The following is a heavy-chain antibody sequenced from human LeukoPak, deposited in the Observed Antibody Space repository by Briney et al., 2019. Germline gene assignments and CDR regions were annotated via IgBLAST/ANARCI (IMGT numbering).Heavy chain of an antibody. V-gene: IGHV1-18*01. CDR1: GYTFTSYG. CDR3: ERGGSSGWRTPNDDY. Sequence: GASVKLSCKASGYTFTSYGISWVRQAPGQGLEWMGWLSPYNDNTNYAQKLQSRVTMTTDTSTSTAYMELRRLRSDDTAVYYCERGGSSGWRTPNDDYWGQGTLVTVSS. J-gene: IGHJ4*02. CDR2: LSPYNDNT. D-gene: IGHD6-19*01.